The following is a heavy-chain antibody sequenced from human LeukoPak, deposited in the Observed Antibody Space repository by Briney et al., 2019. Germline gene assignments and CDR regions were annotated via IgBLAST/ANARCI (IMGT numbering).Heavy chain of an antibody. CDR2: IFTSGNT. Sequence: SETLSLTCTVSRGSISSYYWSWIRQPAGKGLEWIGRIFTSGNTNYNPSLNGRVTMSVDTSKSQFSLNLSSVTAADTAVYYCVRRRDYYDSGVYKGPFFDYWGQGTLVTVSS. D-gene: IGHD3-22*01. CDR3: VRRRDYYDSGVYKGPFFDY. V-gene: IGHV4-4*07. CDR1: RGSISSYY. J-gene: IGHJ4*02.